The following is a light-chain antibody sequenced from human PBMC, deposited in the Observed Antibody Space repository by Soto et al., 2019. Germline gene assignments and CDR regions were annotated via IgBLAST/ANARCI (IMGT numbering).Light chain of an antibody. CDR1: GSDVGDSSH. Sequence: QSALTQPRSVSGSPGQSVTISCTATGSDVGDSSHVSWYQLHPGKAPKLMIYEVNNRPSGIPDRFSGSKSGSTASLTISGLQAEDEAEYYCCLSPGSLTWLFGGGTKGTVL. V-gene: IGLV2-11*01. CDR3: CLSPGSLTWL. J-gene: IGLJ3*02. CDR2: EVN.